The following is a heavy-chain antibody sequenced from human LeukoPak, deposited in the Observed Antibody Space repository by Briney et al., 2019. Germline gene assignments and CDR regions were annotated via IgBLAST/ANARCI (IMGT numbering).Heavy chain of an antibody. CDR1: GFTFSSYW. V-gene: IGHV3-7*01. D-gene: IGHD5-12*01. J-gene: IGHJ4*02. Sequence: GGSLRLSCEASGFTFSSYWMSWVRQAPGKGLEWVANIKQDGSEKYYVDSVKGRFTISRDNAKNSLYLQMNSLRAEDTAVYYCARDISGYDSPGDYWGQGTLVTVSS. CDR2: IKQDGSEK. CDR3: ARDISGYDSPGDY.